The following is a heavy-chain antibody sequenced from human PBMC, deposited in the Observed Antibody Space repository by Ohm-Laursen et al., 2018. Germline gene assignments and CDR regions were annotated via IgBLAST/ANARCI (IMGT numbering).Heavy chain of an antibody. V-gene: IGHV3-30*18. CDR2: ISYDGSNK. Sequence: SLRLSCSASGFTFSSYGMHWVRQAPGKGLEWVAVISYDGSNKYYADSVKGRFTISRDNSKNTLYLQMNSLRAEDTAVYYCAKIELRLWFGDPDDAFDIWGQGTMVTISS. D-gene: IGHD3-10*01. CDR3: AKIELRLWFGDPDDAFDI. J-gene: IGHJ3*02. CDR1: GFTFSSYG.